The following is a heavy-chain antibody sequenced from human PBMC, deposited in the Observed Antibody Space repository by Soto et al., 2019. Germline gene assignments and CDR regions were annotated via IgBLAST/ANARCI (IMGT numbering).Heavy chain of an antibody. CDR2: IKSDGSST. CDR3: ARGGSYNYGPRGSRLADF. CDR1: GFTFNDYW. V-gene: IGHV3-74*01. J-gene: IGHJ4*02. Sequence: EVQLVESGGGLVQPGGSLRLSCEASGFTFNDYWMHWVRQVPGKGLVWVSRIKSDGSSTSYADSVKGRFTISRGNAKNTLYVQMNSLSDDDSAVYYCARGGSYNYGPRGSRLADFWGQGTLVTVSS. D-gene: IGHD5-18*01.